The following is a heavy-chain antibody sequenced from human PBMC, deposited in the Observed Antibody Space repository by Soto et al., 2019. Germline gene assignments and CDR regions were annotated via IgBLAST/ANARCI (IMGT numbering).Heavy chain of an antibody. CDR2: ISAYNGNT. J-gene: IGHJ4*02. V-gene: IGHV1-18*01. D-gene: IGHD6-13*01. CDR3: ARVIAAAADFDY. CDR1: GYTFTSYG. Sequence: QVQLVQSGAEVKKPGASVKVSCKASGYTFTSYGISWVRQAPGQGLEWMGWISAYNGNTNYAQKLQGRVTMTPDTSTNTAYMELRNLRSDDTAVYYCARVIAAAADFDYWGQGTLFTVSS.